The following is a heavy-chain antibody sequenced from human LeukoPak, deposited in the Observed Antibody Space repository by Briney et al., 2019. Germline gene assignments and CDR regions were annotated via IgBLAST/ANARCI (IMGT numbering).Heavy chain of an antibody. V-gene: IGHV4-34*01. CDR3: ARPVWCSATTCTGPFDY. CDR1: GGSFSGYY. J-gene: IGHJ4*02. Sequence: SETLSLTCAVYGGSFSGYYWTWIRQTPGKGLEWIGEIDHIGRTSYNPSLKSRVTISVDTSKNQFSLKLSSVTAADTAVYYCARPVWCSATTCTGPFDYWGQGTLVTVSS. D-gene: IGHD2-2*01. CDR2: IDHIGRT.